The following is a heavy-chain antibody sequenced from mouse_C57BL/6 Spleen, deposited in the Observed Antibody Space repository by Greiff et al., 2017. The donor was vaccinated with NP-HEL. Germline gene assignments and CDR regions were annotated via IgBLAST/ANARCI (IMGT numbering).Heavy chain of an antibody. CDR2: ISSGSSTI. J-gene: IGHJ3*01. CDR3: ATNYYGSSYGFAY. Sequence: EVQGVESGGGLVKPGGSLKLSCAASGFTFTDYGMHWVRQAPEKGLEWVAYISSGSSTIYYADTVKGRFTISRDNAKNTLFLQMTSLRSEDTAMYYCATNYYGSSYGFAYWGQGTLVTVSA. V-gene: IGHV5-17*01. D-gene: IGHD1-1*01. CDR1: GFTFTDYG.